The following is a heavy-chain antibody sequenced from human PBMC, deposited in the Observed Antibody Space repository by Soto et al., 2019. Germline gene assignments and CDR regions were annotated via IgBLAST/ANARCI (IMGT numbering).Heavy chain of an antibody. Sequence: QVQLVESGGGVVQPGRSLRLSCAASGFTFSSYAMHWVRQAPGKGLEWVAVISYDGSNKYYAESVNGRFTISRDNSKNTLYLQMNSLRAEDTAVYYCARDENWYFDLWGRGTLVTVSS. CDR1: GFTFSSYA. J-gene: IGHJ2*01. CDR3: ARDENWYFDL. CDR2: ISYDGSNK. V-gene: IGHV3-30-3*01.